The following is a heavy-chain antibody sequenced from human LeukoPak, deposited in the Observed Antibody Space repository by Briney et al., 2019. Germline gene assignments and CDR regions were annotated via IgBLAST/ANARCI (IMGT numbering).Heavy chain of an antibody. J-gene: IGHJ4*02. CDR1: GGSIGASINSPNW. V-gene: IGHV4-4*02. CDR2: IFHSGST. CDR3: ARAPRAYCSTTGSCFQDY. Sequence: SGTLSLTCAVSGGSIGASINSPNWWSWVRQPPGKGLEWIGEIFHSGSTNYNPSLKSRVTMSVDKSKNQFSLNLTSVTAADTAVYFCARAPRAYCSTTGSCFQDYWGQGTLVTVSS. D-gene: IGHD2-2*01.